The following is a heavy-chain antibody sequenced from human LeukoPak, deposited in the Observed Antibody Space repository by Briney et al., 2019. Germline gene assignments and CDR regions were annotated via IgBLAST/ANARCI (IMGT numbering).Heavy chain of an antibody. Sequence: GAAVTVSCKASGYTVTGHYLHWVRQAPGQGLEWMGWINPNSGGTNYAQKFQGRVTMTRDTSINTAYMELSSLTSDDTAMYYCARDAYSGFSYSYNMDYWGQGTLVTVSS. CDR3: ARDAYSGFSYSYNMDY. CDR2: INPNSGGT. V-gene: IGHV1-2*02. D-gene: IGHD5-18*01. J-gene: IGHJ4*02. CDR1: GYTVTGHY.